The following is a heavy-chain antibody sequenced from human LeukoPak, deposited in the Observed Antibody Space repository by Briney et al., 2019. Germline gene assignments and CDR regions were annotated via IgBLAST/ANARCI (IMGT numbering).Heavy chain of an antibody. CDR3: AKLGILGAIGAFDI. CDR1: GGSISSYY. J-gene: IGHJ3*02. V-gene: IGHV4-59*01. D-gene: IGHD3-16*01. CDR2: IYYSGST. Sequence: SETLSLTCTVSGGSISSYYWSWIRQPPGKGLEWIGYIYYSGSTNYNPSLKSRVTISVDTSKNQFSLKLSSVTAADTAVYYCAKLGILGAIGAFDIWGQGTMVTVSS.